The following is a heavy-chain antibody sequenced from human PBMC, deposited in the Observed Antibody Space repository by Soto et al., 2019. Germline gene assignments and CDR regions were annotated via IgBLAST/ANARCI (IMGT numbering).Heavy chain of an antibody. CDR3: VQNTAGRDF. CDR2: IKQDSSEK. V-gene: IGHV3-7*01. J-gene: IGHJ4*02. D-gene: IGHD1-1*01. CDR1: GFTFSTYW. Sequence: EVQLVESGGGLVQPGGSLRLSCAASGFTFSTYWMTWVRQAPGKGLEWVANIKQDSSEKYYVDSAKGRFTISRDNAKSSFYLQMNGLRAEDTAIYYCVQNTAGRDFWGQGTLVTVSS.